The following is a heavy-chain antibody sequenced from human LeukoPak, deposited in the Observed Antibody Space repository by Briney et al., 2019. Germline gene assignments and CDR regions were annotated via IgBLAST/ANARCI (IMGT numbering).Heavy chain of an antibody. D-gene: IGHD4-11*01. Sequence: GESLKISCKASGYRFNSFWIGWVRQTPGKGLEWMGIIYPSDSETRYSPSFQGLVTFSADESMSTAYLQFSSLKASDTAMYYCARWRSDYNFDFWGQGTLVTVPS. J-gene: IGHJ4*02. CDR2: IYPSDSET. CDR3: ARWRSDYNFDF. V-gene: IGHV5-51*01. CDR1: GYRFNSFW.